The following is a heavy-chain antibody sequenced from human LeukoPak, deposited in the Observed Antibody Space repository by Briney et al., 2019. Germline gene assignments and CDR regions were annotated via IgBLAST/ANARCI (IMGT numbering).Heavy chain of an antibody. CDR3: ARAGYRGSFPSTLIDY. V-gene: IGHV4-30-4*08. D-gene: IGHD3-9*01. Sequence: LRLSCAASGFTVSSNYMSWIRQPPGKGLEWIGYIFYSGSTYYNPSLRSRVTISVDTSNNQFSLKLTSVTAADTAVYYCARAGYRGSFPSTLIDYWGQGTLVTVSS. J-gene: IGHJ4*02. CDR1: GFTVSSNY. CDR2: IFYSGST.